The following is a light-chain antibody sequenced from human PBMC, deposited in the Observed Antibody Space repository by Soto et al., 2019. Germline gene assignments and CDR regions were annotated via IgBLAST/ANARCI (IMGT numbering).Light chain of an antibody. CDR3: QQYDHPPYT. CDR2: KAS. CDR1: QSISGW. J-gene: IGKJ2*01. V-gene: IGKV1-5*03. Sequence: DIQMTQSPSTLSASVGDRVTITCRASQSISGWLAWYQQKPGKAPKLLIYKASSLESGVPSRFSGSGSGTEFTLTISSLQPDDFATYYCQQYDHPPYTFGQGTKLEIK.